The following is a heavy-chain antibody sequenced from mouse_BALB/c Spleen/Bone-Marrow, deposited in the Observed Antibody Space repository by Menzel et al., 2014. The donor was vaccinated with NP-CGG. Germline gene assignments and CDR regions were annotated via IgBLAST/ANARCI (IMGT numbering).Heavy chain of an antibody. D-gene: IGHD2-1*01. CDR2: IDPANGNT. CDR3: ARRGYYGNYYYAMDY. CDR1: GFNIKDTY. J-gene: IGHJ4*01. Sequence: EAKLMESGAELVKPGASVKLSCTASGFNIKDTYMHWVKQRPEQGLEWIGRIDPANGNTKYDPKFQGKATITADTSSNTAYLQPSSLTSEDTAVYYCARRGYYGNYYYAMDYWGQGTSVTVSS. V-gene: IGHV14-3*02.